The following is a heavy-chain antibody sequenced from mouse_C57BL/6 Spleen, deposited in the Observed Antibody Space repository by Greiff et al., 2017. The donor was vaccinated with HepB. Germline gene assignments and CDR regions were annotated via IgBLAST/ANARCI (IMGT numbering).Heavy chain of an antibody. CDR1: GYSFTGYF. Sequence: EVQLQQSGPELVKPGDSVKISCKASGYSFTGYFMNWVMQSHGKSLEWIGRINPYNGDTFYNQKFKGKATLTVDKSSSTAHMELRSLTSEDSAVYYCARRGKIYDGFDYWGQSTTLTVSS. CDR3: ARRGKIYDGFDY. V-gene: IGHV1-20*01. CDR2: INPYNGDT. D-gene: IGHD2-3*01. J-gene: IGHJ2*01.